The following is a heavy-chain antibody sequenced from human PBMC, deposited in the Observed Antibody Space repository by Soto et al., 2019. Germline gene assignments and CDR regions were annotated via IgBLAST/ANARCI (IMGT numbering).Heavy chain of an antibody. CDR1: GDTFTSYA. V-gene: IGHV1-3*01. Sequence: ASVKVSCKASGDTFTSYAMRWVRQAPGQGLEWMGGINAGNGNPKYAQKFQGRVTVTRDTSASTAYMELSSLRSEDPAVYYCARAREPLWLLNYSGIDVWGRGTTVTVSS. CDR3: ARAREPLWLLNYSGIDV. J-gene: IGHJ6*02. CDR2: INAGNGNP. D-gene: IGHD5-18*01.